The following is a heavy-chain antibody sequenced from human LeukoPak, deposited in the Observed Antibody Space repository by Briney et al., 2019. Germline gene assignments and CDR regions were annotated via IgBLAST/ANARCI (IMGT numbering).Heavy chain of an antibody. Sequence: ASVKVSCTASGYSFTVYFIHWVRQAPGQGLGWMGCIDPNSGDTKYAQKFQGRVSMPRDTSTRTAYMELSRLRSDDTAVYFCARSGSTGYSLDYWGQGTLVTVSS. J-gene: IGHJ4*02. CDR3: ARSGSTGYSLDY. CDR1: GYSFTVYF. D-gene: IGHD3-22*01. V-gene: IGHV1-2*02. CDR2: IDPNSGDT.